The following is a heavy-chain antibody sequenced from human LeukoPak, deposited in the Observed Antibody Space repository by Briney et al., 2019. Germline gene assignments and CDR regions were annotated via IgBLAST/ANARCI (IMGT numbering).Heavy chain of an antibody. J-gene: IGHJ5*02. V-gene: IGHV1-69*13. CDR1: GGTFSSYA. CDR3: ARVQEYWFDP. Sequence: GASVKVSCKASGGTFSSYAISWVRQAPGRGLEWMGGIIPIFGTANYAQKFQGRVTITADESTSTAYMELSSLRSEDTAVYYCARVQEYWFDPWGQGTLVTVSS. CDR2: IIPIFGTA.